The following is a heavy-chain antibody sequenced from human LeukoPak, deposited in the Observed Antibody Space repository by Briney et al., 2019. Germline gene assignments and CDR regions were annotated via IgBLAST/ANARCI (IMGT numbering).Heavy chain of an antibody. J-gene: IGHJ4*02. V-gene: IGHV3-74*01. D-gene: IGHD3-10*01. CDR2: ITADGGET. Sequence: GGSLRLSCAASGFTFSNHWMHWVRHAPGKGLVWVSHITADGGETTYADSVKGRFTISRDNAKNTLFLQMNSLRAEDTAVYYCARYGSGSYLRDPFDYWGQGTLVTVSS. CDR3: ARYGSGSYLRDPFDY. CDR1: GFTFSNHW.